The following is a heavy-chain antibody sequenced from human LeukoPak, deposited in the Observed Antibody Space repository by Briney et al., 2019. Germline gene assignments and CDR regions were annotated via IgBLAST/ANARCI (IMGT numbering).Heavy chain of an antibody. Sequence: SETLSLTCAVYGGSFSGYYWSWIRQPPGKGLEWIGEINHSGSTNYNPSPKSRVTISVDTSKNQFSLKLSSVTAADTAVYYCARGWPLSGYYYGMDVWGQGTTVTVSS. CDR2: INHSGST. CDR3: ARGWPLSGYYYGMDV. V-gene: IGHV4-34*01. J-gene: IGHJ6*02. CDR1: GGSFSGYY. D-gene: IGHD6-19*01.